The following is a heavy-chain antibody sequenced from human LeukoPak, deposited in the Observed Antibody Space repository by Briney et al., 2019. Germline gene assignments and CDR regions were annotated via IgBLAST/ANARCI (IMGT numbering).Heavy chain of an antibody. D-gene: IGHD3-22*01. V-gene: IGHV3-30*02. J-gene: IGHJ4*02. CDR3: AKGFYYDSSGPLEY. Sequence: GGSLRLSCAASGFTFSSYGMHWVRQAPGKGLEWVAFIRYDGRNKYSADSVKGRITISRDNSKNTLYLQMNSLRAEDTAVYYCAKGFYYDSSGPLEYWGQGTLVTVSS. CDR1: GFTFSSYG. CDR2: IRYDGRNK.